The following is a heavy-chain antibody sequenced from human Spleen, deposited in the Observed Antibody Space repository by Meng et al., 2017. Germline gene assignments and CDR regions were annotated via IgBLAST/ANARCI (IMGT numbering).Heavy chain of an antibody. J-gene: IGHJ1*01. CDR1: EYTFTGYY. Sequence: SVKVSCKASEYTFTGYYMHWVRQAPGQGLEWMGRIIPILGIANYAQKFQGRVTITADKSTSTAYMELSSLRSEDTAVYYCARGYDSTDYYREDFQYWGQGTLVTVSS. V-gene: IGHV1-69*02. D-gene: IGHD3-22*01. CDR2: IIPILGIA. CDR3: ARGYDSTDYYREDFQY.